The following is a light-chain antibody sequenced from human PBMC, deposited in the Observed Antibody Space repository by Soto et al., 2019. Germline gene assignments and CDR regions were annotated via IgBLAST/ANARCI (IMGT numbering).Light chain of an antibody. Sequence: DIVLTRSPDSLAFFLCDRSTITCSSSQSVLYRSNNKKHLALYQQKPAPSPKMLIAWASTRASGVPDRFSGSGSGTVFTITISSLQAEDAAVYYCQQYYDVPVTFGQGTRLETK. CDR1: QSVLYRSNNKKH. J-gene: IGKJ5*01. CDR3: QQYYDVPVT. V-gene: IGKV4-1*01. CDR2: WAS.